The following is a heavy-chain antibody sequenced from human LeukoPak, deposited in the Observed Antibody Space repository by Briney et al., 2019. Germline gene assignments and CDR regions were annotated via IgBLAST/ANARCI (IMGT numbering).Heavy chain of an antibody. CDR2: IDWDDDK. Sequence: SGPTLVNPTQTLTLTCTFSGFSLSTSGMCVSWIRQPPGKALEWLARIDWDDDKYYSTSLKTRLTISKDTSKNQVVLTMTNMDPVDTATYYCARIGIAAAGTWGFDYWGQGTLVTVSS. V-gene: IGHV2-70*11. CDR3: ARIGIAAAGTWGFDY. D-gene: IGHD6-13*01. CDR1: GFSLSTSGMC. J-gene: IGHJ4*02.